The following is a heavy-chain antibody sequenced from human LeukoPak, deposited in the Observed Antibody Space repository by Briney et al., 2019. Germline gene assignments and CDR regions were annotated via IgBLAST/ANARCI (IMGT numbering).Heavy chain of an antibody. Sequence: ASVKVSCKASGGTFSSYAISWVRQAPGQGLEWMGRIIPILGIANYAQKFQGRVTITADKSTSTAYMELSSLRSEDTAVYYCARDPLTYYYDSSGSGAFDIWGQGTMVTVSS. J-gene: IGHJ3*02. CDR1: GGTFSSYA. V-gene: IGHV1-69*04. D-gene: IGHD3-22*01. CDR2: IIPILGIA. CDR3: ARDPLTYYYDSSGSGAFDI.